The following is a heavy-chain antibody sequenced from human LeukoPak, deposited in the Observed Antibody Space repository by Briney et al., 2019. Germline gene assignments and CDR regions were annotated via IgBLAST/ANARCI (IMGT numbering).Heavy chain of an antibody. Sequence: SETLSLTCGVYGGSFSGYNWTWIRQAPGKGLEWIGEINHSGSTNYNPSLKSRVTISVDTSKNQFSLKLSSVTAADTALYYCARGRVTMIVLVNSYYYSMDVWGKGTTVTVSS. V-gene: IGHV4-34*01. J-gene: IGHJ6*03. CDR1: GGSFSGYN. D-gene: IGHD3-22*01. CDR3: ARGRVTMIVLVNSYYYSMDV. CDR2: INHSGST.